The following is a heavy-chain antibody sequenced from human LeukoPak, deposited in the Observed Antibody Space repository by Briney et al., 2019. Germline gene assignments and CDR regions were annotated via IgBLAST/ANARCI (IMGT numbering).Heavy chain of an antibody. CDR3: ARGSSNYGSGLFDP. J-gene: IGHJ5*02. D-gene: IGHD3-10*01. CDR2: INSDGSST. V-gene: IGHV3-74*01. CDR1: GFTFSSYW. Sequence: GGALRLSCAASGFTFSSYWMHWVRQAPGKGLVWVSRINSDGSSTSYADSVKGRFTISRDNAKTTLYLQMNSLRAEDTAVYYCARGSSNYGSGLFDPWGQGTLVTVS.